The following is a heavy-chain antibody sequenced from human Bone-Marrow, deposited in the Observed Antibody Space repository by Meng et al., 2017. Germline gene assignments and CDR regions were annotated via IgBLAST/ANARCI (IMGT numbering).Heavy chain of an antibody. CDR3: ARDEDISAAGKLFGDY. V-gene: IGHV1-2*06. D-gene: IGHD6-13*01. CDR2: INPKSGDS. CDR1: GSTFPDYW. Sequence: QVPLGKPGAEVKKPGASVTVSCKHTGSTFPDYWLAWVRRAPGQGLEWMGRINPKSGDSHYAQRFQGRVTMTGDTSISTAYMELSGLRSDDTAMYYCARDEDISAAGKLFGDYWGQGTLVTVSS. J-gene: IGHJ4*02.